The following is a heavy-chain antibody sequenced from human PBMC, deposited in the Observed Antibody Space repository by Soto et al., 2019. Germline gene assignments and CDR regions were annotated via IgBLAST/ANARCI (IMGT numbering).Heavy chain of an antibody. CDR2: INPNSGGT. Sequence: ASVTVSCKASGYTFNGYYMHWVRQAPGQGLEWMGWINPNSGGTNYAQKFQGWVTMTRDTSISTAYMELSRLRSDDTAVYYCARKGIAAAGYGMDVWGQGTTVTVSS. CDR3: ARKGIAAAGYGMDV. D-gene: IGHD6-13*01. J-gene: IGHJ6*02. CDR1: GYTFNGYY. V-gene: IGHV1-2*04.